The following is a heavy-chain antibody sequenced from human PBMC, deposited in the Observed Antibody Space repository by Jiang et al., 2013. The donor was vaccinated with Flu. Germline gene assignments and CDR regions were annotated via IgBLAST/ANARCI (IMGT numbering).Heavy chain of an antibody. D-gene: IGHD2/OR15-2a*01. CDR2: LSPTLGVA. Sequence: SGAEVKKPGSSVKVSCKASGGTFNNYDFNWVRQAPGQGLEWMGGLSPTLGVALYAQRFQGRVTITADKSTGTGYLELTSLTSEDTAIYFCANNSMSAGDYFGPWGQGTLVTVSS. J-gene: IGHJ5*02. CDR3: ANNSMSAGDYFGP. CDR1: GGTFNNYD. V-gene: IGHV1-69*04.